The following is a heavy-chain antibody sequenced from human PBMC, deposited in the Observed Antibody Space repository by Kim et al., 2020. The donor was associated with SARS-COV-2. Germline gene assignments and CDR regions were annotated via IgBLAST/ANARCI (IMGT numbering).Heavy chain of an antibody. Sequence: GGSLRLSCAASGFTFSSCAMSWVRQAPGKGLEWVSAIGTSGGITFYADSVKGRFIISRDNSKSTLYLQMSSLRADDTAVYYCAKDGTWGGFDPWGQGTL. V-gene: IGHV3-23*01. J-gene: IGHJ5*02. CDR2: IGTSGGIT. CDR1: GFTFSSCA. CDR3: AKDGTWGGFDP. D-gene: IGHD3-16*01.